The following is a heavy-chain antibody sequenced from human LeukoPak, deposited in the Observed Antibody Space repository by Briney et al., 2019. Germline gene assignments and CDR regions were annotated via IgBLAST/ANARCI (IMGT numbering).Heavy chain of an antibody. CDR1: GGTFSSYA. CDR3: ARYYDSSGSLPGALDL. CDR2: IIPIFGTA. D-gene: IGHD3-22*01. J-gene: IGHJ3*01. Sequence: SVKVSCKASGGTFSSYAISWVRQAPGQGLEWMGGIIPIFGTANYAQKFQGRVTITADESTSTAYMELSSLRSEDTAVYYCARYYDSSGSLPGALDLWGQGTMVTVSS. V-gene: IGHV1-69*13.